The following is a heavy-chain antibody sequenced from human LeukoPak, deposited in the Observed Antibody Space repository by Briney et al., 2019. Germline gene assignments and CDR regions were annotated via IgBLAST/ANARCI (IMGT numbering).Heavy chain of an antibody. V-gene: IGHV1-2*02. Sequence: ASVKVSCKASGYTFTDYYMHWVRQTPGQGLEWMGWINPNRGDTYYAQKFQGRVTMTRDTSISTTYMELGRLRSDDTAVYYCARVNHCSGGMCYSATFDYWGQGTLVTVSS. CDR2: INPNRGDT. CDR3: ARVNHCSGGMCYSATFDY. CDR1: GYTFTDYY. D-gene: IGHD2-15*01. J-gene: IGHJ4*02.